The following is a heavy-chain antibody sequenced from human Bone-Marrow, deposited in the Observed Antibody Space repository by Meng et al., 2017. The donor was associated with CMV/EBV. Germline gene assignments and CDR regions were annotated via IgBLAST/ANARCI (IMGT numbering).Heavy chain of an antibody. J-gene: IGHJ5*02. CDR1: GGTFSSYS. Sequence: SVKVSCKASGGTFSSYSISWVRQAPGQGLEWMGRIIPIHEIANYAQKFQGRVTISADKSTNTSYMELSSLRSEDTAVYYCARVNRWELNDGNWFDPWGQGTLVTVSS. V-gene: IGHV1-69*02. CDR2: IIPIHEIA. D-gene: IGHD1-26*01. CDR3: ARVNRWELNDGNWFDP.